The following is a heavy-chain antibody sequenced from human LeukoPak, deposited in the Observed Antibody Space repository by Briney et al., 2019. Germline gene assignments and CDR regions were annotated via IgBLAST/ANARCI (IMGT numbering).Heavy chain of an antibody. CDR2: SDPEDGET. J-gene: IGHJ6*03. CDR3: ATVDCSSTSCYPPYYYYYMDV. Sequence: ASVKVSCKVSGYTLTELSMHWVRQAPGKGLEWMGGSDPEDGETIYAQKFQGRVTMTEDTSTDTAYMELSSLRSEDTAVYYCATVDCSSTSCYPPYYYYYMDVWGKGTTVTVSS. CDR1: GYTLTELS. V-gene: IGHV1-24*01. D-gene: IGHD2-2*01.